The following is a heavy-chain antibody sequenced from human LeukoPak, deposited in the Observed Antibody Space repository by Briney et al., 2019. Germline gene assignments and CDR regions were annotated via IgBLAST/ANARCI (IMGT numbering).Heavy chain of an antibody. CDR2: IYYSGST. Sequence: PSETLSLTCTVSGNSIGSYNWSWIRQPPRKGLEWMGYIYYSGSTDSNPSLKSRVTISIDTSKGQFPLKLNSVTAADTAVYYCARHWLGSGSDVTYPFDSWGQGTLVNVSS. J-gene: IGHJ4*02. V-gene: IGHV4-59*08. D-gene: IGHD3-10*01. CDR1: GNSIGSYN. CDR3: ARHWLGSGSDVTYPFDS.